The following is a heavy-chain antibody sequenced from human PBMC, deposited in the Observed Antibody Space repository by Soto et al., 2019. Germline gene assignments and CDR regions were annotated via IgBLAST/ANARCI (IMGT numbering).Heavy chain of an antibody. CDR2: IKSKTDGGSR. CDR3: ATYRGSSSDYYDMDV. D-gene: IGHD1-26*01. J-gene: IGHJ6*03. CDR1: GFTFSNAW. Sequence: GGSLRLSCAASGFTFSNAWMSWVRQAPGKGLEWVGRIKSKTDGGSRDYAAPVKGRFTISRHDSKNTLYLQMNSLKTEDTAVYYGATYRGSSSDYYDMDVWGKGTTVTVSS. V-gene: IGHV3-15*01.